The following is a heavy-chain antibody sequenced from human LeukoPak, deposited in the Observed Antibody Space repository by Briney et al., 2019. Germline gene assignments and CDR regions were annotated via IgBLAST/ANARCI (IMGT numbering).Heavy chain of an antibody. Sequence: PSETLSLTCAVYGGSFSGYYWSWIRQPPGKGLEWIGEINHSGSTNYNPSLKSRVTMSVDTSKNQFSLKLSSVTAADTAVYYCAREFSGQGWFDPWGQGTLVTVSS. V-gene: IGHV4-34*01. CDR2: INHSGST. CDR1: GGSFSGYY. CDR3: AREFSGQGWFDP. J-gene: IGHJ5*02.